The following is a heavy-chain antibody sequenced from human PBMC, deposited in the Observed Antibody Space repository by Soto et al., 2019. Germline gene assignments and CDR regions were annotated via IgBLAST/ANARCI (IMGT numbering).Heavy chain of an antibody. Sequence: RCILKAKGKGLVWVSRINSDGRDTDYADSVKGRFTISRDNAKNTLYLQMNSLRYEDTAFFFSARRGMVLAATPSGSRAQPLLRSRHS. CDR2: INSDGRDT. D-gene: IGHD2-21*01. CDR3: ARRGMVLAATPSGSRAQPLLRSRHS. J-gene: IGHJ5*01. V-gene: IGHV3-74*01.